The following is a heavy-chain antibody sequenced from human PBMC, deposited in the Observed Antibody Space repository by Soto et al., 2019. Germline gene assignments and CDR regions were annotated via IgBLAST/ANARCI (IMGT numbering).Heavy chain of an antibody. V-gene: IGHV3-11*01. CDR2: ISSSASTI. CDR1: GFTFSEYY. CDR3: ARDTAFIASGLFDP. Sequence: AGGSLRLSCAASGFTFSEYYMSWSRQAPGKGLEWVSHISSSASTIYYVDSVKDRFTISRDNAKNSLYLHMNSLRAEDTAVYYCARDTAFIASGLFDPWGQGTLVTVSS. J-gene: IGHJ5*02. D-gene: IGHD3-22*01.